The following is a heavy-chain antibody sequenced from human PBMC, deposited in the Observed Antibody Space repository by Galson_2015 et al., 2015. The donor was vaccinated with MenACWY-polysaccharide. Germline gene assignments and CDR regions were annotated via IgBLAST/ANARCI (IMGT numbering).Heavy chain of an antibody. J-gene: IGHJ4*02. D-gene: IGHD4-17*01. CDR3: ANPGLSTGRSSDVDY. V-gene: IGHV3-23*01. Sequence: SLRLSCAASGFTFHSYTMSWVRQAPGKGLEWVSAISGSGASTYYADSVKGWFTISRDNSKNMLYLQMNSLRAEDTAVYYCANPGLSTGRSSDVDYWGQGTLVTVSS. CDR2: ISGSGAST. CDR1: GFTFHSYT.